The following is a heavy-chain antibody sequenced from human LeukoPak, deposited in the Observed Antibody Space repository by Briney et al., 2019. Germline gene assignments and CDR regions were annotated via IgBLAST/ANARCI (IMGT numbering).Heavy chain of an antibody. D-gene: IGHD3-10*02. CDR3: AELGITMIGGV. CDR1: GFTFSSYG. Sequence: GGSLRLSCAASGFTFSSYGMHWVRQAPGKGLEWVAAISYDGSNKYYADSVKGRFTISRDNAKNSLYLQMNSLRAEDTAVYYCAELGITMIGGVWGKGTTVTISS. V-gene: IGHV3-30*18. CDR2: ISYDGSNK. J-gene: IGHJ6*04.